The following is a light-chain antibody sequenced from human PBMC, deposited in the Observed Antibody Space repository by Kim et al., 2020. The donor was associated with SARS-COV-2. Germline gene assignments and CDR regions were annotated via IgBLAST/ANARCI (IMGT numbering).Light chain of an antibody. CDR3: QQYGSSPPFT. V-gene: IGKV3-20*01. CDR1: QTVSSSY. J-gene: IGKJ3*01. Sequence: PGESATLSCRASQTVSSSYLAWYQEKPGQAPRLLIYAASTRATGIPDRFSGSGSGTDFTLTISRLEPEDFAVYYCQQYGSSPPFTFGPGTKVDIK. CDR2: AAS.